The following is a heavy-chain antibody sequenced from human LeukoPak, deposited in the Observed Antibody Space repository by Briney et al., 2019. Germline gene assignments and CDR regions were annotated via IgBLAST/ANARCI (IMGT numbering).Heavy chain of an antibody. CDR2: ISVYNGDT. Sequence: ASVQVSCKASGYTFTTYGVTWVRQAPGQGLEWMGWISVYNGDTAYAQKFQGRVTMTTDTSTSTAYMELRSLRSDDTAVYYCARGKGARDYWGQGTLVTVSS. V-gene: IGHV1-18*01. CDR1: GYTFTTYG. CDR3: ARGKGARDY. J-gene: IGHJ4*02.